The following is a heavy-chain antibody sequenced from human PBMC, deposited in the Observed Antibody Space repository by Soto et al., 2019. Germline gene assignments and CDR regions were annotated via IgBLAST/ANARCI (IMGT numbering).Heavy chain of an antibody. V-gene: IGHV5-51*03. CDR1: GYSFTSYW. D-gene: IGHD4-17*01. CDR3: ARMSPCVDYGDDCAIDY. CDR2: IYPSDSDT. Sequence: EVQLVQSGAEVKKPGESVKISCNGSGYSFTSYWIGWVRQKPGKGLEWMGIIYPSDSDTRYSPSFQGQVTISADKSISTAYLQWSSLKASDTAMYYCARMSPCVDYGDDCAIDYWGQGTLVTVSS. J-gene: IGHJ4*02.